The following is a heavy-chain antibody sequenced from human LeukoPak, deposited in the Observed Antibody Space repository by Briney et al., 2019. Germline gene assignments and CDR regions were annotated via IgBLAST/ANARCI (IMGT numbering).Heavy chain of an antibody. J-gene: IGHJ4*02. CDR1: GYTFTSYG. CDR3: ARQNVGATTDY. Sequence: ASVKASCEASGYTFTSYGISWVRQAPGQGLEWMGWISAYNGNTNYAQKLQGRVTMTTDTSTSTAYMELRSLRSDDTAVYYCARQNVGATTDYWGQGTLVTVSS. V-gene: IGHV1-18*01. CDR2: ISAYNGNT. D-gene: IGHD1-26*01.